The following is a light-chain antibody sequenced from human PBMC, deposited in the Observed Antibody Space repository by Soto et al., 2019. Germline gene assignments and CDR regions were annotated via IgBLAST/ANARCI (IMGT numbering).Light chain of an antibody. CDR3: TSYTSSTTLEGV. J-gene: IGLJ3*02. CDR2: EVS. V-gene: IGLV2-14*01. Sequence: QSALTQPASVSGSPGQSITISCTGTSNNVGGSKYVSWYQQHPGKAPKLIIFEVSNRPSRVSNRFSGSKSGNTASLTISGLQDEDEADYYCTSYTSSTTLEGVFGGGTKLTVL. CDR1: SNNVGGSKY.